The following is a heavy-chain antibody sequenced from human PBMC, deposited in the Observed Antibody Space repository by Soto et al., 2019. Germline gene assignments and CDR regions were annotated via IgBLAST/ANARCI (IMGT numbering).Heavy chain of an antibody. J-gene: IGHJ3*02. V-gene: IGHV1-24*01. CDR3: ATQARPYDYDRSGHEAFDI. Sequence: ASVKVSCKVSGYTFTDLSVHWVRQAPGKGLEWMGGFDPEDGETIYAQKFQGRVTMTEDTSTDTAYMELSSLRSEDTAVYYCATQARPYDYDRSGHEAFDIWGQGTMVTV. CDR2: FDPEDGET. CDR1: GYTFTDLS. D-gene: IGHD3-22*01.